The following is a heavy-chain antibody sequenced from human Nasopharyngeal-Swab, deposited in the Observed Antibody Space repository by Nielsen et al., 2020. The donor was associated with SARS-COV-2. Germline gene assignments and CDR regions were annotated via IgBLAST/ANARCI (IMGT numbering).Heavy chain of an antibody. CDR1: GFTFSSYW. Sequence: GESLKISCAASGFTFSSYWMHWVRQAPGKGLVWVSRINSDGSSTSYADSVKGRFTISRDNAKNTLYLQMNSLRAEDTAVYYCAKVAGDYEYYFDYWGQGTLVTVSS. J-gene: IGHJ4*02. CDR2: INSDGSST. D-gene: IGHD4-17*01. CDR3: AKVAGDYEYYFDY. V-gene: IGHV3-74*01.